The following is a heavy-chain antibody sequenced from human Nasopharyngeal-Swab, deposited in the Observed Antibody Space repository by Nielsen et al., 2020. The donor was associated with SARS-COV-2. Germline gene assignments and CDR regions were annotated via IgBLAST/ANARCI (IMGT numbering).Heavy chain of an antibody. D-gene: IGHD5-12*01. V-gene: IGHV3-9*01. CDR3: ATLGGYSGYDSEYGMDV. Sequence: GGSLRLSCAASGFTFDDYAMHWVRQAPGKGLEWVSGISWNSGSIGYADSMKGRFTISRDNAKNSLYLQMNSLRAEDTALYYCATLGGYSGYDSEYGMDVWGQGTTVTVSS. J-gene: IGHJ6*02. CDR1: GFTFDDYA. CDR2: ISWNSGSI.